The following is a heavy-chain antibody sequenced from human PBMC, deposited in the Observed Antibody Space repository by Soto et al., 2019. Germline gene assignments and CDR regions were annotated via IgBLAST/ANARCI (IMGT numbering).Heavy chain of an antibody. CDR1: GYAYTSYA. D-gene: IGHD6-13*01. CDR3: ARGASSSWSFYGMDV. V-gene: IGHV1-8*01. CDR2: MNPNSGNT. J-gene: IGHJ6*02. Sequence: QVQLVQSGAEVKKPGASVKVSCKASGYAYTSYAINWVRQATGQGLEWMGWMNPNSGNTGYAQKFQGRVTMTRNTSIITAYMELSSLRSEDTAVYYCARGASSSWSFYGMDVWGQGTTVTVSS.